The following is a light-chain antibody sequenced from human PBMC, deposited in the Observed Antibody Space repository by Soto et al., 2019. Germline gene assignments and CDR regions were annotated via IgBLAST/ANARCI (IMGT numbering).Light chain of an antibody. CDR3: QKRDSWPPVYT. CDR2: DAS. CDR1: QSVSSY. J-gene: IGKJ2*01. Sequence: EIVLTQSPATLSLSPGERATLSCRASQSVSSYLAWYQQKPGQAPRLLIYDASNRATGIPARFSGSESGTDFTLTISSVEPEDFAVYYCQKRDSWPPVYTFGLGTKLEI. V-gene: IGKV3-11*01.